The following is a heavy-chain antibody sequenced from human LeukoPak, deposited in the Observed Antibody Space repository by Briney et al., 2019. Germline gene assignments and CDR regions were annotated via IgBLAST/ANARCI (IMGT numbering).Heavy chain of an antibody. J-gene: IGHJ4*02. CDR3: TRRYGDHSGWAGYHDS. Sequence: GGSLRLSCVASGFSFSDYIMHWVRQAPGKGLEYVSAIRSDGSSTVYPNSVKGRFTISRDNSKSTLYLQLGSLRAEDTAVYYCTRRYGDHSGWAGYHDSWGQGTLVSVSS. V-gene: IGHV3-64*01. CDR1: GFSFSDYI. CDR2: IRSDGSST. D-gene: IGHD6-19*01.